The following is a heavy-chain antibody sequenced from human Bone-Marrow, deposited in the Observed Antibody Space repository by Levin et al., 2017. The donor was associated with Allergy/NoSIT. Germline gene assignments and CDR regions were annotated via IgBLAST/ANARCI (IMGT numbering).Heavy chain of an antibody. CDR1: GYPFSSYA. V-gene: IGHV3-23*01. J-gene: IGHJ4*02. Sequence: LSLTCAASGYPFSSYAMSWVRQAPGRWLEWVSGISASGEATFYADSVKGRFTISRDISKNTLFLEMNSLRVEDTAVYFCAKVSASWSAGYVSGWDFDYWGQGTLVTVSS. CDR2: ISASGEAT. D-gene: IGHD6-19*01. CDR3: AKVSASWSAGYVSGWDFDY.